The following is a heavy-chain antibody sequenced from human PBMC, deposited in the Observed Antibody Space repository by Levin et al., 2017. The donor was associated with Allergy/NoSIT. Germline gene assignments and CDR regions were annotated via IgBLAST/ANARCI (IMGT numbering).Heavy chain of an antibody. J-gene: IGHJ6*02. CDR1: GGSMSSYF. V-gene: IGHV4-59*01. CDR2: IHHNGST. D-gene: IGHD3-10*01. Sequence: PSETLSLTCTVSGGSMSSYFWAWMRQPPGKGLEWIGYIHHNGSTRFTPSLKSRVTMSVDTSKNQYFLKLTSVTVADTAVFYCARGGLRGVHWYYGLDVWGQGTTVTVSS. CDR3: ARGGLRGVHWYYGLDV.